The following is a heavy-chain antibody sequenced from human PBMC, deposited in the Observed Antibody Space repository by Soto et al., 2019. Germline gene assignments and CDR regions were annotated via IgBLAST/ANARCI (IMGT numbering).Heavy chain of an antibody. CDR3: HGSSSWYEASEYYYYGMDV. CDR2: IYTSGST. Sequence: SWTLSLTCTVPGCSISSYYWSWIRQPAGKGLEWIGLIYTSGSTNYNPSLKSRVTMSVDTSKNQFSLKLSSVTAADTAVYYFHGSSSWYEASEYYYYGMDVWGQGTTVTASS. J-gene: IGHJ6*02. CDR1: GCSISSYY. V-gene: IGHV4-4*07. D-gene: IGHD6-13*01.